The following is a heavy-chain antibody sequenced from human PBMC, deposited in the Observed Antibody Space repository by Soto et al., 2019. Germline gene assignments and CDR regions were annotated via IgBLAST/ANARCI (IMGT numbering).Heavy chain of an antibody. CDR1: GFTFSSYS. CDR2: ISSSSSYI. CDR3: ASSQDRLVVVVAAPFDY. D-gene: IGHD2-15*01. J-gene: IGHJ4*02. V-gene: IGHV3-21*01. Sequence: GGSLRLSCAASGFTFSSYSMNWVRQAPGKGLEWVSSISSSSSYIYYADSVKGRFTISRDNAKNSRYLQMNSLRAEDTAVYYCASSQDRLVVVVAAPFDYWGQGTLVTVSS.